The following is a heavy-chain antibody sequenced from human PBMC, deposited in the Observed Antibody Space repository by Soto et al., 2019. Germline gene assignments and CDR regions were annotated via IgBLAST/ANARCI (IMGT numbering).Heavy chain of an antibody. J-gene: IGHJ4*02. CDR3: AGSFSVTTFDY. V-gene: IGHV4-34*01. Sequence: PSETLSVTCAVYGGSFSGYYWSWIRQPPGKGLEWIGEINHSGSTNYNPSLKSRVTISVDTSKNQFSLKLSSVTAADTAVYYCAGSFSVTTFDYWGQGTLVTVSS. D-gene: IGHD4-17*01. CDR1: GGSFSGYY. CDR2: INHSGST.